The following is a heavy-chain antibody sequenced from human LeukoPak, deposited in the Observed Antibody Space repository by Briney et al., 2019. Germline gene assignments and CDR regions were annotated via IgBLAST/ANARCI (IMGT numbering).Heavy chain of an antibody. D-gene: IGHD3-9*01. Sequence: GCSLRLSCAAAGFTFSNAWMSWVRQSPGKGLELVGRIKSKTDGGTTDYAAPVKGRFTISRDDSKNTLYLQMNSLKTEDTAVFHADDGLRYFDLLDYWGQGTLVTVSS. CDR1: GFTFSNAW. CDR2: IKSKTDGGTT. J-gene: IGHJ4*02. CDR3: DDGLRYFDLLDY. V-gene: IGHV3-15*01.